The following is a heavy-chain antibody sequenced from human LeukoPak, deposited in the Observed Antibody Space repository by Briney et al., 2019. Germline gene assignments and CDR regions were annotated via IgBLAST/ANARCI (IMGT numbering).Heavy chain of an antibody. D-gene: IGHD4-23*01. V-gene: IGHV4-59*08. CDR2: VYYTERT. J-gene: IGHJ4*02. CDR1: GGSISRYY. CDR3: ASFSDYGGNFFDY. Sequence: SETLSLTYTVSGGSISRYYWSWIRQPPGKGLEWIGYVYYTERTDYNPSLKSRVTISIDTSKNQFSLKLISVTAADTAVYYCASFSDYGGNFFDYWGQGTLVTVSS.